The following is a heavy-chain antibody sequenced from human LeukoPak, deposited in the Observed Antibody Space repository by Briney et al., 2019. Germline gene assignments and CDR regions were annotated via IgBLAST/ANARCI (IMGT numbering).Heavy chain of an antibody. J-gene: IGHJ4*02. CDR3: VRLGGGSYFDN. CDR2: IDRSGGTI. D-gene: IGHD1-26*01. CDR1: GFSFGDYS. V-gene: IGHV3-11*01. Sequence: GGSPRLSCAASGFSFGDYSMGWVRQAPGKGLECISYIDRSGGTIYYAGSMKGRFTISRDNAKNSLFLQMNSLRVEDTAVYYCVRLGGGSYFDNWGQGTLVTVSS.